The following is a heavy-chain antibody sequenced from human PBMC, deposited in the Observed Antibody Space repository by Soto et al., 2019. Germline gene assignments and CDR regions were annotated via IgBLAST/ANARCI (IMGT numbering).Heavy chain of an antibody. Sequence: GASVKVSCKASGYTFTSYGISWVRQAPGQGLEWMGGIIPIFGTANYAQKFQGRVTITADESTSTAYMELSSLRSEDTAVYYCARERSYDILTGYPYYGMDVWGQGTTVTVSS. CDR3: ARERSYDILTGYPYYGMDV. J-gene: IGHJ6*02. V-gene: IGHV1-69*13. CDR2: IIPIFGTA. D-gene: IGHD3-9*01. CDR1: GYTFTSYG.